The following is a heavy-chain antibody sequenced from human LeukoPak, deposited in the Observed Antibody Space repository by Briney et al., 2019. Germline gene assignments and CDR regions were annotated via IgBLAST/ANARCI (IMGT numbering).Heavy chain of an antibody. D-gene: IGHD2-2*01. CDR3: AKSRSSTSSHFDY. CDR2: ISGSGGST. CDR1: GFTFSSYA. J-gene: IGHJ4*02. V-gene: IGHV3-23*01. Sequence: GGSLRLSCAASGFTFSSYAMSWVRQAPGKGLEWVSAISGSGGSTYYADSVKGRFTTSRDNSKNTLYLQMNSLRAEDTAVYYCAKSRSSTSSHFDYWGQGTLVTVSS.